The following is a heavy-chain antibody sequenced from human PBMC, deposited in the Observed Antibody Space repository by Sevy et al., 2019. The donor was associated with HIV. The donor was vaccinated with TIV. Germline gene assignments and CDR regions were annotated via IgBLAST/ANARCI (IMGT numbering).Heavy chain of an antibody. CDR3: AKGPDYGDYVGWIDP. J-gene: IGHJ5*02. D-gene: IGHD4-17*01. Sequence: GGSLRLSCVASGFTFSSSAMSWVRQAPGKGLEWVSTISGSGDSTYFAVSVKGRFTISRDNSKNTLYLQMDSLRAEGTAVYYCAKGPDYGDYVGWIDPWGQGTLVTVSS. CDR2: ISGSGDST. CDR1: GFTFSSSA. V-gene: IGHV3-23*01.